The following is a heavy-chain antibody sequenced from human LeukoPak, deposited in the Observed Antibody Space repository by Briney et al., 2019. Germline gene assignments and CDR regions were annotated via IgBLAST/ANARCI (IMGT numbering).Heavy chain of an antibody. V-gene: IGHV1-3*01. Sequence: GASVKVSCKASGYTFTSYAMHWVRQAPGQRLEWMGWINAGNGNTKYSQKFQGRVTITRDTSASTAYMELSSLRSEDTAVYYCASDGAAGIAAAGMLDYWGQGTLVTVSS. D-gene: IGHD6-13*01. J-gene: IGHJ4*02. CDR2: INAGNGNT. CDR1: GYTFTSYA. CDR3: ASDGAAGIAAAGMLDY.